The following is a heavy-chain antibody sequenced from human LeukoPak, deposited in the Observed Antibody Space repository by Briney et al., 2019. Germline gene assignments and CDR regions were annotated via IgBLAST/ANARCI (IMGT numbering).Heavy chain of an antibody. V-gene: IGHV1-69*04. CDR2: IIPILGIA. CDR3: ARATSIAAWGSPNWFDP. Sequence: ASVKVSCKASGGTFSSYAISWVRQAPGQGLEWMGRIIPILGIANYAQKFQGRVTITADKSTSTAYMELSSLRSEDTAVYYCARATSIAAWGSPNWFDPWGQGTLVTVSS. D-gene: IGHD6-6*01. J-gene: IGHJ5*02. CDR1: GGTFSSYA.